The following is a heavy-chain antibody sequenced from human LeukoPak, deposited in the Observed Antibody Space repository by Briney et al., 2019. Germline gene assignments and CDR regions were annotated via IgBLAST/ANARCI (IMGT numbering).Heavy chain of an antibody. D-gene: IGHD2-8*01. J-gene: IGHJ3*02. CDR1: GGSISSYY. CDR2: IYYSGST. V-gene: IGHV4-59*01. CDR3: TRSTNLEAFDI. Sequence: SETLSLTCTVSGGSISSYYWSWIRQPPGKGLKWIGYIYYSGSTNYNPSLKSRVTISVDTSKNQFSLELSSVTAADTAVYYCTRSTNLEAFDIWGQGTMVTVSS.